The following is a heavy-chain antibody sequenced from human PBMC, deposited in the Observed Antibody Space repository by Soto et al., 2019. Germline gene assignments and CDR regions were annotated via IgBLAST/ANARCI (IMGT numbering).Heavy chain of an antibody. CDR3: ARAPYSSGWPEYFQH. CDR2: ISYDGSNK. V-gene: IGHV3-30*14. Sequence: SLRPGCAAPGFTFSSYAMHWVRQAPGKGLEWVAVISYDGSNKYYADSVKGRFTISRDNSKNTLYLQMNSLRAEDTAVYYCARAPYSSGWPEYFQHWGQGTLVTVSS. D-gene: IGHD6-19*01. CDR1: GFTFSSYA. J-gene: IGHJ1*01.